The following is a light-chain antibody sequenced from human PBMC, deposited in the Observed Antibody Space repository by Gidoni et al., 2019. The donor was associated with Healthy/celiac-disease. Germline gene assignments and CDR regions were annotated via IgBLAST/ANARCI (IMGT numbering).Light chain of an antibody. CDR2: AAS. Sequence: AIRMTQSPSSFSASTGDRVTITCRASQGISSYLAWYQQKPGKAPKLLIYAASTLQSGVPSRFRGSGSGTDFTLTISCLQSEDFATYYCQQYYSYLFTFGGGTKVEIK. J-gene: IGKJ4*01. V-gene: IGKV1-8*01. CDR3: QQYYSYLFT. CDR1: QGISSY.